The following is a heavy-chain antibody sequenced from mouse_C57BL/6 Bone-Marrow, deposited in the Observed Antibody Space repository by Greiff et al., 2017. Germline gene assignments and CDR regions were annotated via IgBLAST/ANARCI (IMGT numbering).Heavy chain of an antibody. J-gene: IGHJ4*01. Sequence: VQLQQSGAELVKPGASVKLSCKASGYTFTEYTIHWVKQRSGQGLEWIGWFYPGSGSIKYNEKFKDKDTLTADKSSSTVYMELSRLTSEDSAVYVCARHGAPIYYGRRRGAMDYWGQGTSVTVSS. CDR2: FYPGSGSI. CDR3: ARHGAPIYYGRRRGAMDY. V-gene: IGHV1-62-2*01. D-gene: IGHD2-1*01. CDR1: GYTFTEYT.